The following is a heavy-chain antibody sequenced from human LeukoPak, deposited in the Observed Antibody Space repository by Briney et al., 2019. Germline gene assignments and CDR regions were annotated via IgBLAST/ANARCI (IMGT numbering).Heavy chain of an antibody. CDR2: IYTSGST. J-gene: IGHJ4*02. CDR1: GGSISSYY. V-gene: IGHV4-4*09. Sequence: SETLSLTCTVSGGSISSYYWSWIRQPPGKGLEWIGYIYTSGSTNYNPSLKSRVTISVDTSKNKFSLKLSSVTAADTAVYYCARHKSPEYYYDKVLQLDYWGQGTLVTVSS. CDR3: ARHKSPEYYYDKVLQLDY. D-gene: IGHD3-22*01.